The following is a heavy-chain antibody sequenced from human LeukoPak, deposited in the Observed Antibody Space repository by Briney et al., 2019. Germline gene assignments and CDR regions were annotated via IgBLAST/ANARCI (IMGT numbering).Heavy chain of an antibody. CDR2: IIPIFGTA. V-gene: IGHV1-69*13. Sequence: SVKVSCKASGGTFSSYAISWVRQAPGQGLEWMGGIIPIFGTANYAQKFQGRVTITADESTSTAYMEVSSLRPEDTAVYYCARANQQWLVPDAFDIWGQGTLVTVSS. CDR1: GGTFSSYA. J-gene: IGHJ3*02. CDR3: ARANQQWLVPDAFDI. D-gene: IGHD6-19*01.